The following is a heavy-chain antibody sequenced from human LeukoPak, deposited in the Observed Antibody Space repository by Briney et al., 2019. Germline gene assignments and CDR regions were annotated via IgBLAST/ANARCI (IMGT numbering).Heavy chain of an antibody. CDR2: INTDGSST. V-gene: IGHV3-74*01. J-gene: IGHJ4*02. CDR3: ARGLAVAGSDGPDY. Sequence: GGSLRLSCAASGFTFSTYSMNWVRQAPGKGLVWVSRINTDGSSTTYADSAKGRFTISRDNAKNTLCLQMNSLRAEDTAVFYCARGLAVAGSDGPDYWGQGTLVTVSS. CDR1: GFTFSTYS. D-gene: IGHD6-19*01.